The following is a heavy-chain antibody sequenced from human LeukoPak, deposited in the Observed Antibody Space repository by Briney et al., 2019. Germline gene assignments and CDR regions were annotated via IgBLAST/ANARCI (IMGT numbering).Heavy chain of an antibody. CDR1: GGSISSYY. Sequence: PSETLSLTCTVSGGSISSYYWSWIRQPPGKGLDLGGYIYYSESTNYNPSLKSRVTISVDTSKNPFSLKLSSVTAADRALYQCAKKGVGGELGGFDYWGQGTLVTVSP. CDR2: IYYSEST. D-gene: IGHD3-16*01. CDR3: AKKGVGGELGGFDY. J-gene: IGHJ4*02. V-gene: IGHV4-59*01.